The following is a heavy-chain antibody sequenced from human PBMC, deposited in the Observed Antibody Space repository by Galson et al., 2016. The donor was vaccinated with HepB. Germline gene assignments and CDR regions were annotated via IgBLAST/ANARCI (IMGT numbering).Heavy chain of an antibody. CDR2: INPKSGVT. CDR3: AREETDLWSGYRIHGLDV. CDR1: GHTFTGYY. V-gene: IGHV1-2*02. Sequence: SVKVSCKASGHTFTGYYMHWVRQAPGQGLEWMGWINPKSGVTNYTQKFQGRVAMTRDTSISTVYLELSRLKSDDTAVYYCAREETDLWSGYRIHGLDVWGTGTTLSVSS. D-gene: IGHD3-3*01. J-gene: IGHJ6*04.